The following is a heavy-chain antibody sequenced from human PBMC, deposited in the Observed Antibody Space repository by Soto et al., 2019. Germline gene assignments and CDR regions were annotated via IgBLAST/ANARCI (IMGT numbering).Heavy chain of an antibody. CDR1: GGSFSDSY. J-gene: IGHJ5*02. CDR2: ITNSGST. CDR3: ARGRTAIATRWFDA. D-gene: IGHD5-18*01. V-gene: IGHV4-34*01. Sequence: EPRSLTSVVFGGSFSDSYWSWIRQSPEKGLEWIGEITNSGSTYYNPSLKSRVTISGDTSKNQFSLEVRSVTAADTAGYFCARGRTAIATRWFDAWGQGTLVIVSS.